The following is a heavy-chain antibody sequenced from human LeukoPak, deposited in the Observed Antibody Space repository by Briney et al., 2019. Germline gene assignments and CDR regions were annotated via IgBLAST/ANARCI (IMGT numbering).Heavy chain of an antibody. CDR2: ISSSGSTI. D-gene: IGHD3-3*01. Sequence: GGSLRLSCAASGFTFSDYYMSWIRQAPGKGLEWVSYISSSGSTIYYADSVKGRFTISRDNAKNSLYLQMNSLRAEDTAVYYCARAPNYDFWSGLSPLPHYKDVWGKGTTVTVSS. CDR3: ARAPNYDFWSGLSPLPHYKDV. V-gene: IGHV3-11*01. CDR1: GFTFSDYY. J-gene: IGHJ6*03.